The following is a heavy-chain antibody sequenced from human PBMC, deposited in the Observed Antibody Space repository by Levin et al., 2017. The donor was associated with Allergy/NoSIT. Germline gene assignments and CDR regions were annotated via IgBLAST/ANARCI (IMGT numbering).Heavy chain of an antibody. Sequence: SETLSLTCTVSGGSISSHYWTWIRQPPGKGLEWIGYVHYSGSTNYSPSLKSRVTISVDRSKNQSSLKLSSVTAADTAVYFCARGSGWYIYWGQGTLVTVSS. CDR2: VHYSGST. D-gene: IGHD6-19*01. J-gene: IGHJ4*02. CDR3: ARGSGWYIY. CDR1: GGSISSHY. V-gene: IGHV4-59*11.